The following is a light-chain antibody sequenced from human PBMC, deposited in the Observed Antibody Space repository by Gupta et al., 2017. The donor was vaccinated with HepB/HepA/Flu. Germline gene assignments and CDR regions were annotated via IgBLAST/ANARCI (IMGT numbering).Light chain of an antibody. V-gene: IGKV4-1*01. CDR3: QQCYSIPLT. Sequence: DIVMTQSPDSLAVSLGERATINCKSSQSVLYTSNNKNYLAWYQQKPGQPPKLLIYWASTREYGVPDRFSGSGSGADFTLTISSLQAEDVAVYYCQQCYSIPLTFGGGTKVEIK. CDR1: QSVLYTSNNKNY. J-gene: IGKJ4*01. CDR2: WAS.